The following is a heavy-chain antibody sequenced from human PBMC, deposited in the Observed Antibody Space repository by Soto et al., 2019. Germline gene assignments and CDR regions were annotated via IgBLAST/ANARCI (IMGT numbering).Heavy chain of an antibody. V-gene: IGHV3-23*01. J-gene: IGHJ4*02. D-gene: IGHD3-22*01. CDR1: GFTFSSYA. Sequence: PGGSLRLSCAASGFTFSSYAMSWVRQAPWKWLEWVSAVSGSAGNTYYADSVKGRFTISRDNSKNTLYLQMNSLRAEDTAVYYCAKNPTYYYDSNGYYYSFWGQGTLVTVS. CDR3: AKNPTYYYDSNGYYYSF. CDR2: VSGSAGNT.